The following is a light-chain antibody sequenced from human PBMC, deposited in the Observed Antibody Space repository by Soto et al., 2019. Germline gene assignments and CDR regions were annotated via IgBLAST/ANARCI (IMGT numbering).Light chain of an antibody. Sequence: EIVLTQSPGTLSLSPGERATLSCRASQSVSSSYLAWYQQKPGQAPRLLIYGASSRATGIPDRFSGSGSGTDFTLTISILEPEDFAVYYCQQYGRSPRFTFGPGTKVDIK. V-gene: IGKV3-20*01. CDR3: QQYGRSPRFT. CDR1: QSVSSSY. CDR2: GAS. J-gene: IGKJ3*01.